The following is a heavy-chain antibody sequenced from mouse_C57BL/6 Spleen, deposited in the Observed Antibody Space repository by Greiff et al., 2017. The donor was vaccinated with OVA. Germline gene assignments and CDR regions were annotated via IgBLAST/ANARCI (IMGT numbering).Heavy chain of an antibody. J-gene: IGHJ4*01. D-gene: IGHD2-4*01. Sequence: EVQVVESGGGLVKPGGSLKLSCAASGFTFSSYAMSWVRQTPEKRLEWVATISGGGSYTYYPDNVKGRFTISRDNAKNNLYLQMSHLKSEDTAMYYCARGDYDDAMDYWGQGTSVTVSS. CDR2: ISGGGSYT. CDR1: GFTFSSYA. V-gene: IGHV5-4*01. CDR3: ARGDYDDAMDY.